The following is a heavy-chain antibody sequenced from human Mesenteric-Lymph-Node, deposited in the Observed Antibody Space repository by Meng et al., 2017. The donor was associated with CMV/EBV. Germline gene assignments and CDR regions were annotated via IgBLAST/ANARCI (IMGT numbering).Heavy chain of an antibody. D-gene: IGHD4-11*01. Sequence: SETLSLTCAVSGGPVSSGSYYWSWIRQPPGKGLEWIGYIYYSGSTNYNPSLKSRVTISVDTSKNQFSLKLSSVTAADTAVYYCARDDYRVHYYGMDVWGQGTTVTVSS. CDR3: ARDDYRVHYYGMDV. J-gene: IGHJ6*02. V-gene: IGHV4-61*01. CDR1: GGPVSSGSYY. CDR2: IYYSGST.